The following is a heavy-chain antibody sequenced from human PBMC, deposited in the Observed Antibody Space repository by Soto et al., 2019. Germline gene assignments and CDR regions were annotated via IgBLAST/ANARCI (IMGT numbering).Heavy chain of an antibody. J-gene: IGHJ4*02. D-gene: IGHD3-10*01. V-gene: IGHV4-59*08. CDR3: AIQVPGPYVSGSYFDY. CDR1: GGSISSYY. CDR2: IYYSGST. Sequence: QVQLQESGPGLVKPSETLSLTCTVSGGSISSYYWSWIRQPPGKGLEWIGYIYYSGSTNYTPSLTSRDSISVDTSKNPFSLKLSSVTAADTAVYYCAIQVPGPYVSGSYFDYWGQGTLVTVSS.